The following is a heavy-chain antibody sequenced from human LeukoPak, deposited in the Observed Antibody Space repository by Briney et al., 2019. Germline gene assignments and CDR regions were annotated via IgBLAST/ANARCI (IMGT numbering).Heavy chain of an antibody. J-gene: IGHJ4*02. V-gene: IGHV3-74*01. CDR3: VSFYEAY. Sequence: GGSLRLSCAASGNYWMHWVRHAPGKGLVWVSHINSDGSWTSYADSVKGRFTISKDNAKNTVYLQMNNLRAEDTAVYYCVSFYEAYWGRGTLVTVSS. D-gene: IGHD2/OR15-2a*01. CDR1: GNYW. CDR2: INSDGSWT.